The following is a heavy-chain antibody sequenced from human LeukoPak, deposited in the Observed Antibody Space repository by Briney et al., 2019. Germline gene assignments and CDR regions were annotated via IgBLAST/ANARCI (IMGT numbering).Heavy chain of an antibody. CDR1: GFTFDDYA. V-gene: IGHV3-9*01. D-gene: IGHD6-19*01. CDR3: AKDKDIAVAGPVDY. CDR2: ISWNSGSI. J-gene: IGHJ4*02. Sequence: PGGSLRLSCAASGFTFDDYAMHWVRQAPGKGLEWVSGISWNSGSIGYADSVKGRFIISRDNAKNSLYLQMNSLRAEDTALYYCAKDKDIAVAGPVDYWGQGTLVTVSS.